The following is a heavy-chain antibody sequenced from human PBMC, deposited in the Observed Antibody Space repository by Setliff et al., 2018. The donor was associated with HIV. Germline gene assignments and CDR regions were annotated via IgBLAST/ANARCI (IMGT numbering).Heavy chain of an antibody. CDR1: GGSMSRFY. CDR3: ARIFGDQGYYYGMDV. J-gene: IGHJ6*02. V-gene: IGHV4-59*01. CDR2: IYYTGST. D-gene: IGHD3-3*01. Sequence: PSETLSLTCTVSGGSMSRFYWSWIRQPPGKGLEWIGYIYYTGSTYYNPSLKSRVTISLDTSKNQFSLKLSSVIAADTAVYYCARIFGDQGYYYGMDVWGQGTTVTVS.